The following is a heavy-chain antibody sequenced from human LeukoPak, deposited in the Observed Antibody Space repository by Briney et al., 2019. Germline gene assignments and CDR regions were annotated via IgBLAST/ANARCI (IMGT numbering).Heavy chain of an antibody. Sequence: GESLKISCKGSGYSFXSYWIXXVRXMPGXXXXXXGIIYPGDSDTRYSPSFQGQVTISADKSISTAYLQWSSLKASDTAMYYCARSPTVTHDAFDIWGQGTMVTVSS. CDR3: ARSPTVTHDAFDI. CDR1: GYSFXSYW. V-gene: IGHV5-51*01. D-gene: IGHD4-17*01. J-gene: IGHJ3*02. CDR2: IYPGDSDT.